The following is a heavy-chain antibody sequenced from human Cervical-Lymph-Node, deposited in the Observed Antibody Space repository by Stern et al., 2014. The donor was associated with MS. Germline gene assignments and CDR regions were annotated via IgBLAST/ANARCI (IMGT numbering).Heavy chain of an antibody. CDR3: ARDLRYYYDSSGYYYRWFDP. V-gene: IGHV4-31*03. CDR2: LHFSGST. D-gene: IGHD3-22*01. CDR1: GGSISSGGYY. J-gene: IGHJ5*02. Sequence: VQLEESGPGLVKPSQTLSLTCTVSGGSISSGGYYWSWIRQHPGKGLEWIGFLHFSGSTYYIPSLKSRVTISVDTSKNQFSLKLSSVTAADTAVYYCARDLRYYYDSSGYYYRWFDPWGQGTLVTVSS.